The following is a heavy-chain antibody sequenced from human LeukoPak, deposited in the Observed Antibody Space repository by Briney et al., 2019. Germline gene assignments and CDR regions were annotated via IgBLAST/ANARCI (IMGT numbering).Heavy chain of an antibody. D-gene: IGHD5-18*01. CDR3: ARGRLQLWSFPLPYNHYAIDV. CDR1: GESLSGYF. J-gene: IGHJ6*02. CDR2: SNHFGST. Sequence: SETLSLTCAVYGESLSGYFWTWIRQPPGKGLEWIGESNHFGSTDYNPSLKSRVTISVDTSKKQFSLNVRSVTDADTAVYFCARGRLQLWSFPLPYNHYAIDVWGQGTTVTVSS. V-gene: IGHV4-34*01.